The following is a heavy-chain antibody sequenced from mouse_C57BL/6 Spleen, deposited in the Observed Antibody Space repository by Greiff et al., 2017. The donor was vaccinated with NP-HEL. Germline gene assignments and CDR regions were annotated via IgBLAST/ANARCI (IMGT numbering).Heavy chain of an antibody. CDR2: ISYDGSN. J-gene: IGHJ4*01. CDR3: ARDQADPYYGSTHYYAMDY. D-gene: IGHD1-1*01. CDR1: GYSITSGYY. Sequence: DVKLVESGPGLVKPSQSLSLTCSVTGYSITSGYYWNWIRQFPGNKLEWMGYISYDGSNNYNPSLKNRISITRDTSKNQFFLKLNSVTTEDTATYYCARDQADPYYGSTHYYAMDYWGQGTSVTVSS. V-gene: IGHV3-6*01.